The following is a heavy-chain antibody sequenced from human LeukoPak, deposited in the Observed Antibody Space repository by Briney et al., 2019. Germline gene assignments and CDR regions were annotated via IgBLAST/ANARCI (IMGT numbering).Heavy chain of an antibody. CDR3: ARASYYYDSSGYYYLDSMDV. V-gene: IGHV4-30-2*01. D-gene: IGHD3-22*01. Sequence: SETLSLTCTVSGGSISSGGYYWSWIRQPPGKGLEWIGYIYHSGSTYYNPSLKSRVTISVDRSKNQFSLKLSSVTAADTAVYYCARASYYYDSSGYYYLDSMDVWGRGTTVTVSS. CDR2: IYHSGST. CDR1: GGSISSGGYY. J-gene: IGHJ6*03.